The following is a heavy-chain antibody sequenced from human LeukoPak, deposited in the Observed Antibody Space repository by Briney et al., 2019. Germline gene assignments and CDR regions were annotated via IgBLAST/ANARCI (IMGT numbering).Heavy chain of an antibody. CDR3: ARGTTYYYDSSGHDFDY. CDR1: GGSISSSSYY. J-gene: IGHJ4*02. D-gene: IGHD3-22*01. Sequence: PSETLSLTCTVSGGSISSSSYYWGWIRQPPGKGLEWIGSIYYSGSTYYNPSLKSRVTISVDTSKNQFSLKLSSVTAADTAVYYCARGTTYYYDSSGHDFDYWGQGTLVTVSS. CDR2: IYYSGST. V-gene: IGHV4-39*07.